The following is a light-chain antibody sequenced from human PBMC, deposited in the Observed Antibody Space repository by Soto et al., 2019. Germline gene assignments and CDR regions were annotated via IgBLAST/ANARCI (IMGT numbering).Light chain of an antibody. V-gene: IGKV3-20*01. J-gene: IGKJ1*01. CDR3: QQYGSSPPWT. Sequence: EIVLTQSPGTLSLSPGERATLSCRASQSVSSNSLAWYQQKPGQAPSLLIYGASSRAPGIPDRFSGSGSGTDFTLTISRLEPEDFAVYYCQQYGSSPPWTFGQGTKVEIK. CDR1: QSVSSNS. CDR2: GAS.